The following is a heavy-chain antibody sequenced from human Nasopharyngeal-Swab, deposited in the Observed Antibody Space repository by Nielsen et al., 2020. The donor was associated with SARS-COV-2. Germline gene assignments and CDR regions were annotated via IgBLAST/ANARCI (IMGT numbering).Heavy chain of an antibody. Sequence: GASLQISCAASGFTFSSYGMHWVRQAPGKGLEWVAVISYDGSNKYYADSVKGRFTISRDNSKNTLYLQMNSLRAEDTAVYYCAKLPGSSTQLADYWGQGTLVTVSS. CDR2: ISYDGSNK. D-gene: IGHD6-13*01. CDR3: AKLPGSSTQLADY. CDR1: GFTFSSYG. J-gene: IGHJ4*02. V-gene: IGHV3-30*18.